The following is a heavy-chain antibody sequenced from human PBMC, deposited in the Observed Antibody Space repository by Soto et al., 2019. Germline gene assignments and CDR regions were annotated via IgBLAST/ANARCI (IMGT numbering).Heavy chain of an antibody. CDR1: GYTFTSYD. CDR3: ARGVSIFGVVHNWFDP. D-gene: IGHD3-3*01. V-gene: IGHV1-8*01. J-gene: IGHJ5*02. Sequence: ASVKVSCKASGYTFTSYDSNWVRQATGQGLEWMGWMNPNSGNTGYAQKFQGRVTMTRNTSISTAYMELSSLRSEDTAVYYCARGVSIFGVVHNWFDPWGQGTLVTVSS. CDR2: MNPNSGNT.